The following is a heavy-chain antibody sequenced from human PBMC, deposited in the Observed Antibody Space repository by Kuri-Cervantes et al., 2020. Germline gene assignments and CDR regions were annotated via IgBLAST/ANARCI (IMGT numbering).Heavy chain of an antibody. J-gene: IGHJ6*03. CDR3: ARMTYMDV. CDR1: GFTFSDYW. Sequence: GESLKISCAASGFTFSDYWMTWVRQAPGKGLEWVANINQDGSEKYYVDSVKGRFTISRDNAKNSLHLQMNSLRAEDTGVYYCARMTYMDVWGKGTTVTVSS. CDR2: INQDGSEK. V-gene: IGHV3-7*01.